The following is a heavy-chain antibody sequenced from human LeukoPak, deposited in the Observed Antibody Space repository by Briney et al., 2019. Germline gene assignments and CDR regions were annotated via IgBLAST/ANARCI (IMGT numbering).Heavy chain of an antibody. Sequence: ASVKVSCKASGYTFTSYNIHWVRQAPGQGLEWMGIINPSGGTTSYAQKFQGRLTMTTDTSTSTAYMELRSLRSDDTAVYYCARGASSVNRVHAFYIWGQGTMVTVSS. J-gene: IGHJ3*02. CDR2: INPSGGTT. D-gene: IGHD5/OR15-5a*01. V-gene: IGHV1-46*01. CDR1: GYTFTSYN. CDR3: ARGASSVNRVHAFYI.